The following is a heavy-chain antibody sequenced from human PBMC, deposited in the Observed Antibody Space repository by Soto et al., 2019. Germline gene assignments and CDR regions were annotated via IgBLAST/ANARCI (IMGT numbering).Heavy chain of an antibody. CDR1: GFTFSSSA. CDR3: AKGHRVTVAGSFFDY. CDR2: ISGSVGST. D-gene: IGHD6-19*01. V-gene: IGHV3-23*01. J-gene: IGHJ4*02. Sequence: VQLLESGGGLVQPGGSLRLSCAASGFTFSSSAMSWVRQAPGKGLEWVSAISGSVGSTYYADSVKGRFTISRDNSKNTLSLQMNSLRAGDTAIYYCAKGHRVTVAGSFFDYWGQGTLVTVSS.